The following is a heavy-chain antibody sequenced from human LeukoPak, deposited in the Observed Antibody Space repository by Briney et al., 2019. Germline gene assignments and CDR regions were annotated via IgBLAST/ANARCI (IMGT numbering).Heavy chain of an antibody. CDR2: INPDGSII. CDR1: GFTLSSYW. Sequence: GGSLRLSCASSGFTLSSYWVHWVRQAPGEGLVWLSRINPDGSIINYADSVKGRFIVSRDNAKNTLFLQMSSLRAEDTAVYYCARASYCSNGVCYLVEYWGQGTLVTVSS. V-gene: IGHV3-74*01. CDR3: ARASYCSNGVCYLVEY. J-gene: IGHJ4*02. D-gene: IGHD2-8*01.